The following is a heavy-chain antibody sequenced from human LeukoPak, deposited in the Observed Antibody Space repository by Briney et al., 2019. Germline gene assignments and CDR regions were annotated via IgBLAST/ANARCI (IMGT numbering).Heavy chain of an antibody. CDR3: AKDPYGTRYFDY. CDR2: LSGSGYNT. J-gene: IGHJ4*02. D-gene: IGHD2-2*01. V-gene: IGHV3-23*01. CDR1: GFTFSSHA. Sequence: GGSLRLSCAASGFTFSSHALSWVPQAPGKGLEWVSSLSGSGYNTYYAGSVKGRFTISRDNSKNTVYLQMNSLRAEDTAVYYCAKDPYGTRYFDYWGQGTLVTVSS.